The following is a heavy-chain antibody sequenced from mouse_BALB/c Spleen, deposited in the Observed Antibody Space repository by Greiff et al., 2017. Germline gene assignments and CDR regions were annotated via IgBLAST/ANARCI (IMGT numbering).Heavy chain of an antibody. CDR1: GYTFTSYT. J-gene: IGHJ4*01. V-gene: IGHV1-4*02. D-gene: IGHD2-3*01. CDR2: INPSSGYT. Sequence: QVQLKESAAELARPGASVKMSCKASGYTFTSYTMHWVKQRPGQGLEWIGYINPSSGYTEYNQKFKDKTTLTADKSSSTAYMQLSSLTSEDSAVYYCARRGIYDGYPYAMDYWGQGTSVTVSS. CDR3: ARRGIYDGYPYAMDY.